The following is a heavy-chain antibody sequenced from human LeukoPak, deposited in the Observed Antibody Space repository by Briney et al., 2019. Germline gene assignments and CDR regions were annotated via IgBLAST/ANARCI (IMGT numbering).Heavy chain of an antibody. CDR2: ISGSGGST. J-gene: IGHJ4*02. D-gene: IGHD6-13*01. CDR1: GFTFSSYA. V-gene: IGHV3-23*01. Sequence: GGSLRLSCAASGFTFSSYAMSWVRQAPGKGLEWVSAISGSGGSTYYADSVKGRFAISRDNSKNTLYLQMNSLRAEDTAIYYCAKVSIAAADTLRNYDYWGQGTLVTVSS. CDR3: AKVSIAAADTLRNYDY.